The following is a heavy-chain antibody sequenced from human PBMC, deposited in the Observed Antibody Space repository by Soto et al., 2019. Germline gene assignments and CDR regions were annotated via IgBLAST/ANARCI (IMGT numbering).Heavy chain of an antibody. V-gene: IGHV1-69*13. CDR1: GGTFSSYT. Sequence: VASVKVYCKACGGTFSSYTISWVRQAPGQGLEWMGGIIPIFGTANYAQKFQGRVTITADESTSTAYMELSSLRSEDTAVYYCARAGDDYSNRQPIYYSYYGMDV. CDR3: ARAGDDYSNRQPIYYSYYGMDV. CDR2: IIPIFGTA. D-gene: IGHD4-4*01. J-gene: IGHJ6*01.